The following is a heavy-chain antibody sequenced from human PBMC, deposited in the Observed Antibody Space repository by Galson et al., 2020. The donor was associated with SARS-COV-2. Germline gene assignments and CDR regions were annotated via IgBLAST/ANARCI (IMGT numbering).Heavy chain of an antibody. CDR2: INHSGSA. CDR3: ARGDYDGQPGEGNYGYYGMGV. Sequence: SETLSLTCGVSGGSFAPYYWSWIRQPPGKGLEWIGEINHSGSANYNPSLMSRVTMSVDTSKNQFSLKLSSVTAADTAVYYCARGDYDGQPGEGNYGYYGMGVWDQGTMVTVSS. V-gene: IGHV4-34*01. J-gene: IGHJ6*02. CDR1: GGSFAPYY. D-gene: IGHD3-22*01.